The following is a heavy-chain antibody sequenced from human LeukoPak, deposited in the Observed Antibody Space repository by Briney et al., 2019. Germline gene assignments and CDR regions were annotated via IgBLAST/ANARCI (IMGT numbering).Heavy chain of an antibody. J-gene: IGHJ4*02. CDR3: AKDIGGWEGLDY. CDR2: ISWNSGSI. CDR1: GFTFDDYA. D-gene: IGHD3-16*01. Sequence: GGSLRLSCAASGFTFDDYAMHWVRQAPGKGLEWVSGISWNSGSIGYADSVKGRFTISRDNAKNSLYLQMNSLRAEDTALYYCAKDIGGWEGLDYWGQGTLVTVSS. V-gene: IGHV3-9*01.